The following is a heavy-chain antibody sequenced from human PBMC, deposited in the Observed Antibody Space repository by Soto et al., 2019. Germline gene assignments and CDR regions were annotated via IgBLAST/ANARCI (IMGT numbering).Heavy chain of an antibody. Sequence: QVQLVQSGAEVKKPGASVTVSCKASGYTFISYGVTWVRQAPGQGLEWMAWISVYNGNTNYAQNLQGRVTVTTDTSTSTAYMELRSLRSDDTAVYYCARGYYYDNSGYFNFDYWGQGTLVTVSS. J-gene: IGHJ4*02. CDR1: GYTFISYG. CDR3: ARGYYYDNSGYFNFDY. CDR2: ISVYNGNT. V-gene: IGHV1-18*01. D-gene: IGHD3-22*01.